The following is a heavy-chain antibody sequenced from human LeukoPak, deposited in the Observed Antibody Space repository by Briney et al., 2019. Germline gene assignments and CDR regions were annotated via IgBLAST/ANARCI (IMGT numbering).Heavy chain of an antibody. CDR2: IYSGGST. CDR3: ASMVRGQLDY. CDR1: GFTVSSNY. J-gene: IGHJ4*02. D-gene: IGHD3-10*01. Sequence: GGSLRLSCAASGFTVSSNYMNWVRQAPGKGLEWVSVIYSGGSTYYADSVKGRFTISRDNSKNTLYLQMNSLRAEDTAVYYCASMVRGQLDYWGQGTLVTVSS. V-gene: IGHV3-53*01.